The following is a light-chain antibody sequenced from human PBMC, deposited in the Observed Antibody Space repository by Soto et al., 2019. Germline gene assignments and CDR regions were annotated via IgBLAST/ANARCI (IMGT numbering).Light chain of an antibody. CDR2: KAS. CDR1: QNINNY. V-gene: IGKV1-5*03. Sequence: DIQMTQSPSTLSASVGDRVTITCRASQNINNYLAWYQQKPGKAPKLLIYKASGLENGVPSRFSGSGYGTEFTLTISSLQSDDFATYYCQESYTGPAVSFGGGTKVDIK. J-gene: IGKJ4*01. CDR3: QESYTGPAVS.